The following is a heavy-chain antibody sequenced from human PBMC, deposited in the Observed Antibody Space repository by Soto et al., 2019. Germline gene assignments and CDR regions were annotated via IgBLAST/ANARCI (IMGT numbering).Heavy chain of an antibody. CDR1: GFSLSNARMG. CDR2: IFSNDEK. V-gene: IGHV2-26*01. Sequence: QVTLKESGPVLVNPTETLTLTCTVSGFSLSNARMGVSWIRQPPGKALEWLAHIFSNDEKFYSTSLKSRLTISKDTSKSQVVLTMTNMDPVDTATYYCARIASAEWPRIYYFDYWGQGTLVTVSS. D-gene: IGHD3-3*01. J-gene: IGHJ4*02. CDR3: ARIASAEWPRIYYFDY.